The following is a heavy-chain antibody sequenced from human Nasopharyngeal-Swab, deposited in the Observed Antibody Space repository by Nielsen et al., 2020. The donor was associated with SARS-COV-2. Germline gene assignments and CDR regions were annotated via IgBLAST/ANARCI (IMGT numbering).Heavy chain of an antibody. J-gene: IGHJ3*02. Sequence: VRQAPGKGLEWVAVLWYDGSNKYYADSVKGRFTISRDNSKNTLYLQMNSLRAEDTAVYYCARSGPYYYDSSGYRHGGAFDIWGQGTMVTVSS. CDR3: ARSGPYYYDSSGYRHGGAFDI. D-gene: IGHD3-22*01. V-gene: IGHV3-33*01. CDR2: LWYDGSNK.